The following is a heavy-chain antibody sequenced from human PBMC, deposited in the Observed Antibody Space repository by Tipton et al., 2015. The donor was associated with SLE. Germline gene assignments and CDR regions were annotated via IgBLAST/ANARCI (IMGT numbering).Heavy chain of an antibody. CDR3: ARDHGIVVLPGDRLVPTGGDFDY. D-gene: IGHD2-2*01. CDR1: GGSITNSNYY. V-gene: IGHV4-39*07. J-gene: IGHJ4*02. Sequence: TLSLTCSVSGGSITNSNYYWGWIRQPPGKGLEWNGSIYYSGSTYYNPSLKSRVTISVDTSKKQFSLKLSSVTAADTAVYYCARDHGIVVLPGDRLVPTGGDFDYWGQGTLVIVSS. CDR2: IYYSGST.